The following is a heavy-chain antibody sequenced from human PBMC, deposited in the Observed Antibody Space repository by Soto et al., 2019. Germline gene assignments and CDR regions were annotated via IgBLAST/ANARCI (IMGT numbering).Heavy chain of an antibody. V-gene: IGHV3-23*01. CDR1: GFTFSSYA. CDR3: AKDKDMVVVVAAIHDY. J-gene: IGHJ4*02. Sequence: EVQLLESGGGLVQPGGSLRLSCAASGFTFSSYAMSWVRQAPGKGLEWVSAISGSGGSTYYADSVKGRFTISRDNSKNTLYLQMNSLRAEDTAVYYCAKDKDMVVVVAAIHDYWGQGTLVTVSS. D-gene: IGHD2-15*01. CDR2: ISGSGGST.